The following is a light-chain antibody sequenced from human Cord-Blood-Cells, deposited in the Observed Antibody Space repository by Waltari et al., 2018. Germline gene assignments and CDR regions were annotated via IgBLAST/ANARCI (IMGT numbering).Light chain of an antibody. CDR2: EVR. V-gene: IGLV2-14*01. CDR1: SSDVVGYNY. J-gene: IGLJ3*02. Sequence: QSALTQPASVSGSPGQSITISCTGTSSDVVGYNYVSWYQQHPGKAPKLMIYEVRNRPSGVFNRFSGSKSGNTASLTISGLQAEDESDYYCSSYTSSSTWVFGGGTKLTVL. CDR3: SSYTSSSTWV.